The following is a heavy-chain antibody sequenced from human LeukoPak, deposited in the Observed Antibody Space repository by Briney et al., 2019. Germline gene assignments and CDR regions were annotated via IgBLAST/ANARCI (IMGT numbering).Heavy chain of an antibody. D-gene: IGHD3-10*01. CDR1: GGSISSSSYY. CDR2: IYYSGST. CDR3: ARASSPFTPHGDYYGSGSNFDY. J-gene: IGHJ4*02. Sequence: PSETLSLTCTVSGGSISSSSYYWGWIRQPPGKGLEWIGSIYYSGSTYYNPSLKSRVTISVDTSKNQFSLKLSSVTAADTAVYYCARASSPFTPHGDYYGSGSNFDYWGQGTLVTVSS. V-gene: IGHV4-39*07.